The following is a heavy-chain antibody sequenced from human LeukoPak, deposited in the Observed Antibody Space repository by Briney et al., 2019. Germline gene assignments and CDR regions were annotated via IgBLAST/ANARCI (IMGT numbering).Heavy chain of an antibody. CDR2: IYPGDSDT. J-gene: IGHJ3*02. D-gene: IGHD4-17*01. V-gene: IGHV5-51*01. Sequence: GESLKISCKGYGYSFTSYWIGWVRQMPGKGLEWMGIIYPGDSDTRYSPSFQGQVTISADKSISTAYLQWSSLQASDTAMYYCARRRNAYGFPAAFHIWAQGTMVTVSS. CDR1: GYSFTSYW. CDR3: ARRRNAYGFPAAFHI.